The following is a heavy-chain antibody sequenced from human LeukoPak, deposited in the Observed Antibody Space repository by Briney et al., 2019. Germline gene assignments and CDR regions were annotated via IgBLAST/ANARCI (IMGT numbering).Heavy chain of an antibody. J-gene: IGHJ4*02. CDR3: ARELVSSGYYYADY. D-gene: IGHD3-22*01. CDR1: GGSIGSYY. Sequence: SETLSLTCTVSGGSIGSYYWSWIRQPAGKGLEWIGRIYTSGSTNYNPSLKSRVTMSVDTSKNQFSLKLSSVTAADTAVYYCARELVSSGYYYADYWGQGTLVTVSS. V-gene: IGHV4-4*07. CDR2: IYTSGST.